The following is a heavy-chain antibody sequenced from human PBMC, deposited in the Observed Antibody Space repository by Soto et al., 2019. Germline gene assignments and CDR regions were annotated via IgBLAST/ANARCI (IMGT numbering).Heavy chain of an antibody. CDR1: GFTFSSYA. CDR3: ATTPPLVRAWSMDV. J-gene: IGHJ6*02. D-gene: IGHD3-9*01. Sequence: EVQLLESGGGLVQPGGSLRLSCAASGFTFSSYAMSWVRQARGKGLEWVSAISGSGGSTYYADSVKGRFTISRDNSKNTLYLQMNSLRAEDTAVYYCATTPPLVRAWSMDVWGQGTTVTVSS. V-gene: IGHV3-23*01. CDR2: ISGSGGST.